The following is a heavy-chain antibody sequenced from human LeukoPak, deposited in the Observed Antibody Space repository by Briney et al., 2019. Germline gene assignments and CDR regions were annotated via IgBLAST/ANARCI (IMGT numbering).Heavy chain of an antibody. CDR3: ATASWRWLQFSFDY. CDR2: FDPEDGET. D-gene: IGHD5-24*01. J-gene: IGHJ4*02. Sequence: ASVKVSCKVSGYTLTELSMHWVRQAPGKGLEWMGGFDPEDGETIYAQKFQGRVTMIEDTSTDTAYIELSSLRSEDTAVYYCATASWRWLQFSFDYWGQGTLVTVSS. CDR1: GYTLTELS. V-gene: IGHV1-24*01.